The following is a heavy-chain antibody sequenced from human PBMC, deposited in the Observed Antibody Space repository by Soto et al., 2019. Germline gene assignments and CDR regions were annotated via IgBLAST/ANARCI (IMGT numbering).Heavy chain of an antibody. D-gene: IGHD3-16*01. CDR1: GGSISSYY. J-gene: IGHJ6*03. Sequence: SETLSLTCTVSGGSISSYYWSWIRQPPGKGLEWIGYIYYSGSTNYNPSLKSRVTISVDTSKNQFSLKLSSVTASDTAVYYCARRGGGMITFWGGYQLNLPDYYYYYMDVWGKGTTVTVSS. CDR3: ARRGGGMITFWGGYQLNLPDYYYYYMDV. V-gene: IGHV4-59*08. CDR2: IYYSGST.